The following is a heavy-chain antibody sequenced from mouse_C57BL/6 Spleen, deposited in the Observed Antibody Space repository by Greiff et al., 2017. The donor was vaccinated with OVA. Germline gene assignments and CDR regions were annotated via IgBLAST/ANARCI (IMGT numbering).Heavy chain of an antibody. CDR3: ARNFYDSSYGFAY. CDR1: GYTFTSYW. Sequence: QVQLQQPGAELVKPGASVKLSCKASGYTFTSYWMYWVKQRPGRGLEWIGSIDPNSGGTKYNEKFKSKATLTVDKPSSTAYMQLSSLTSEDSAVYYCARNFYDSSYGFAYWGQGTLVTVSA. D-gene: IGHD1-1*01. J-gene: IGHJ3*01. CDR2: IDPNSGGT. V-gene: IGHV1-72*01.